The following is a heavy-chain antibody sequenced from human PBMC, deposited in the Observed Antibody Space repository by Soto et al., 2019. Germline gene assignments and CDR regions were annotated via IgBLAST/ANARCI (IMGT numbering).Heavy chain of an antibody. J-gene: IGHJ5*02. D-gene: IGHD3-10*01. Sequence: SETLSLTCAVYGGSFSGFYWSWIRQPPGKGLEWIGEINHSGSTNYNPSLKSRVTISVDTSKNQFSLKLSSVTAADTAVYYCARARRPTMVRGVILVGFDPWGQGTLVTVSS. CDR2: INHSGST. CDR3: ARARRPTMVRGVILVGFDP. V-gene: IGHV4-34*01. CDR1: GGSFSGFY.